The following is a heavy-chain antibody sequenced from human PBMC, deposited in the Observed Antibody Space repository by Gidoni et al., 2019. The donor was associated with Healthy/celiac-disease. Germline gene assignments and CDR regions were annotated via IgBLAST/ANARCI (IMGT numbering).Heavy chain of an antibody. V-gene: IGHV2-5*01. CDR1: GFSLSTSGVG. CDR2: IYWCDDN. CDR3: AHRGMGVATGGEYDY. D-gene: IGHD5-12*01. Sequence: QITLKESGPTLVKPTQTLTLTCPFSGFSLSTSGVGVGWIRQPPGKALEWLALIYWCDDNRYSPSLKSRLTNTNDTYKNQVVLTMTNMDPVDTATYYCAHRGMGVATGGEYDYWGQGTLVTVSS. J-gene: IGHJ4*02.